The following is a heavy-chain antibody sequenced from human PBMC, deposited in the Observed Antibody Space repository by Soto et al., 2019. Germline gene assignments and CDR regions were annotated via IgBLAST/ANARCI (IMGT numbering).Heavy chain of an antibody. Sequence: SETLSLTCAVSGGSISSSNWWSWVRQPPGKGLEWIGEIYHSGRTNYSTSLKSRVTISVDKSKNQFSLKLSSVTAADTAVYNCARLTSIVVVVVALPSDYYYAMDVWGQGTMVTVSS. CDR3: ARLTSIVVVVVALPSDYYYAMDV. V-gene: IGHV4-4*02. J-gene: IGHJ6*02. CDR1: GGSISSSNW. D-gene: IGHD2-21*01. CDR2: IYHSGRT.